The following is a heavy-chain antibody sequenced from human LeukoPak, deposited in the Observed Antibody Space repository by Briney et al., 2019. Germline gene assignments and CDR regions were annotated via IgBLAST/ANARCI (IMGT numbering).Heavy chain of an antibody. CDR3: ARRYYYDSSGYYSFDY. CDR2: IYPGDSDT. CDR1: GYSFTSYW. J-gene: IGHJ4*02. D-gene: IGHD3-22*01. Sequence: GESLKISCKGSGYSFTSYWIGWVRQMPGKGLGWMGMIYPGDSDTRYSPSFQGQVTISADKSISTAYLQWSSLKASDTAMYYCARRYYYDSSGYYSFDYWGQGTLVTVFS. V-gene: IGHV5-51*01.